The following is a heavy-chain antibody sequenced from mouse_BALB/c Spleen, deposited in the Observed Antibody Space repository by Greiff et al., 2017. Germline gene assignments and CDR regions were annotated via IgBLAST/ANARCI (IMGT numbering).Heavy chain of an antibody. CDR3: ARFLYDYLDY. Sequence: EVKLQESGPELVKPGASVKIPCKASGYTFTDYNMDWVKQSHGKSLEWIGDINPNNGGTIYTQKFKGKATLTVDKSSSTAYMELRSLTSEDTAVYYCARFLYDYLDYWGQGTTLTVSS. J-gene: IGHJ2*01. D-gene: IGHD1-3*01. CDR2: INPNNGGT. V-gene: IGHV1-18*01. CDR1: GYTFTDYN.